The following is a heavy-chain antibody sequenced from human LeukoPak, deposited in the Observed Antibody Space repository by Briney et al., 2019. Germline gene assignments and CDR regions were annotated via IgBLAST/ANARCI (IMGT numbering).Heavy chain of an antibody. J-gene: IGHJ4*02. CDR2: INPNSGGT. CDR1: GYTLSELA. D-gene: IGHD5-24*01. V-gene: IGHV1-2*02. CDR3: VWEMGFDY. Sequence: ASVKVSCKVSGYTLSELAMHWVRQAPGQGLEWMGWINPNSGGTNYAQKFQGRVTMTRDTSISTAYMELSRLRSDDTAVYYCVWEMGFDYWGQGTLVTVSS.